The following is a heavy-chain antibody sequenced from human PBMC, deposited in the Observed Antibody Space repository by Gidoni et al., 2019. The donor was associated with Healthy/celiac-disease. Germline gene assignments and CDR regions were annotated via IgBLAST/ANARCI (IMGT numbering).Heavy chain of an antibody. Sequence: QVQPVESGGGVVQPGRSLGISCAESGITFSSYGMHWVRQAAGKGVECVAVIWYDGSNKYYADTVKGRFTISRDNSKNTLYLQMNSLRAEDTAVYYCARAGTIVVVTAVDYWGQGTLVTVSS. V-gene: IGHV3-33*01. CDR1: GITFSSYG. J-gene: IGHJ4*02. CDR2: IWYDGSNK. CDR3: ARAGTIVVVTAVDY. D-gene: IGHD2-21*02.